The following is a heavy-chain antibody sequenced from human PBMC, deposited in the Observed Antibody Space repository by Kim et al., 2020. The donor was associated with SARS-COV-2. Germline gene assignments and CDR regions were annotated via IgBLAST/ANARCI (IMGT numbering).Heavy chain of an antibody. Sequence: GGSLRLSCAASGFTFSSYAMSWVRQAPGKGLEWVSAISGSGGSTYYADSVKGRFTISRDNSKNTLYLQMNSLRAEDTAVYYCANRPLENYGDDDLAEYFQHCGQGTLVTVSS. CDR2: ISGSGGST. V-gene: IGHV3-23*01. J-gene: IGHJ1*01. D-gene: IGHD4-17*01. CDR1: GFTFSSYA. CDR3: ANRPLENYGDDDLAEYFQH.